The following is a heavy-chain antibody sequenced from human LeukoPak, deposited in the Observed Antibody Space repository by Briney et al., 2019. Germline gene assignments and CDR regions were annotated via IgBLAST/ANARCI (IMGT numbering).Heavy chain of an antibody. V-gene: IGHV3-30*02. J-gene: IGHJ4*02. CDR2: IRYDGSNK. Sequence: GGSLRLSCAASGFTFSSYGMHWVRQAPGKGLEWVAFIRYDGSNKYYADSVKGRFTISRDNSENTLYLQMNSLRAEDTAVYYCAKDSSSWYGGDYWGQGTLVTVSS. CDR1: GFTFSSYG. CDR3: AKDSSSWYGGDY. D-gene: IGHD6-13*01.